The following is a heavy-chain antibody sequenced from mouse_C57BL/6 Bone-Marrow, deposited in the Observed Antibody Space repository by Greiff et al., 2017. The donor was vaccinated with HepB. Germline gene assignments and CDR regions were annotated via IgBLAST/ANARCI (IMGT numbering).Heavy chain of an antibody. D-gene: IGHD2-4*01. CDR1: GFSIKDDY. CDR3: TTRDYDRFAY. CDR2: IDPENGDT. J-gene: IGHJ3*01. Sequence: VQLQQSGAELVRPGASVKLSCTASGFSIKDDYMHWVKQRPEQGLEWIGWIDPENGDTEYASKFQGKATITADTSSNTAYLQLSSLTSEDTAVYYCTTRDYDRFAYWGQGTLVTVSA. V-gene: IGHV14-4*01.